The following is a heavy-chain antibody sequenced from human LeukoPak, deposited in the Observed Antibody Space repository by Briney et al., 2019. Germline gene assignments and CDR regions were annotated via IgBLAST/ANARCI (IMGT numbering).Heavy chain of an antibody. J-gene: IGHJ4*02. V-gene: IGHV3-53*01. Sequence: GGSLRLSCVASGFGFSYYNVNWVRQAPGKGLEWVSTIYTGGNTYYAASVKGRFTISRDFSKNTVFLHMNSLRAEDTAMYYCARGDDSGYYDYFDYWGQGALVTVSS. CDR1: GFGFSYYN. CDR2: IYTGGNT. CDR3: ARGDDSGYYDYFDY. D-gene: IGHD3-22*01.